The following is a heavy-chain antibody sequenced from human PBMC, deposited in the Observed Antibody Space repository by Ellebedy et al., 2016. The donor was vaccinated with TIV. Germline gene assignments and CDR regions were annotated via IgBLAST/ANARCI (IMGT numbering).Heavy chain of an antibody. CDR3: ARESPKGGYSSSSWDY. CDR2: INHSGST. Sequence: GSLRLXCAVYGGSFSGYYWSWIRQPPGKGLEWIGEINHSGSTNYNPSLKSRVTISVDTSKNQFSLKLSSVTAADTAVYYCARESPKGGYSSSSWDYWGQGTLVTVSS. CDR1: GGSFSGYY. J-gene: IGHJ4*02. D-gene: IGHD6-6*01. V-gene: IGHV4-34*01.